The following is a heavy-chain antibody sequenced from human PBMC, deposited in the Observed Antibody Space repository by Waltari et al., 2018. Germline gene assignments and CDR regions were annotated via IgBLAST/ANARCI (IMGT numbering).Heavy chain of an antibody. Sequence: QVQLQQWGAGLLKPSETLSLTCAVYGGSFSGYYWSWIRQPPGKGLEWIGEINHSGCTNDNPSLKSRVTISVDTSKNQFSLKLSSVTAADTAVYYCARHEDIVVVVASNGGFDPWGQGTLVTVSS. D-gene: IGHD2-15*01. CDR1: GGSFSGYY. CDR3: ARHEDIVVVVASNGGFDP. CDR2: INHSGCT. V-gene: IGHV4-34*01. J-gene: IGHJ5*02.